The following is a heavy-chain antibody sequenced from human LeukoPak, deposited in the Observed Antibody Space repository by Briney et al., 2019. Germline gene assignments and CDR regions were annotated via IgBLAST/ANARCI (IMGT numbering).Heavy chain of an antibody. Sequence: SETLSLTCTVSGGSISSSSYYWGWIRQPPGKGLEWMGEINHSGSTNYNPSLKSRVTISVDTSKNQFSLKLSSVTAADTAVYYCARRRYDFWSGQGGNWFDPWGQGTLVTVSS. CDR2: INHSGST. V-gene: IGHV4-39*07. CDR3: ARRRYDFWSGQGGNWFDP. CDR1: GGSISSSSYY. D-gene: IGHD3-3*01. J-gene: IGHJ5*02.